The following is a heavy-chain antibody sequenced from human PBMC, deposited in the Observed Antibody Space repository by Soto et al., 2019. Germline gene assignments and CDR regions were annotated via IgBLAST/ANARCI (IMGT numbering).Heavy chain of an antibody. CDR1: GGSISNYY. CDR3: ARADRYGDYDY. J-gene: IGHJ4*02. CDR2: IYYSGST. V-gene: IGHV4-59*01. Sequence: SETLSLTCTVSGGSISNYYWSWIRQPPGKGLEWIGYIYYSGSTNYNPSLKSRVTISVDTSKNQFSLKLSSVTAADTAVYYCARADRYGDYDYWGQGTLVTVSS. D-gene: IGHD4-17*01.